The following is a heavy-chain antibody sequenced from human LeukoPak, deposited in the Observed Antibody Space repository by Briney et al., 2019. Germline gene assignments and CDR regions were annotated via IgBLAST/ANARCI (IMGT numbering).Heavy chain of an antibody. D-gene: IGHD2-21*01. CDR2: ISGSSSTI. V-gene: IGHV3-48*01. Sequence: PGGTLRLSCAASGFTFSSYSMNWVRQAPGKGLEWVSYISGSSSTIYYADSVKGRFTISRDNAKNSLYLQMNSLRAEDTAVYYCARVRAGHKFDYGGQGSLVTVSS. CDR1: GFTFSSYS. CDR3: ARVRAGHKFDY. J-gene: IGHJ4*02.